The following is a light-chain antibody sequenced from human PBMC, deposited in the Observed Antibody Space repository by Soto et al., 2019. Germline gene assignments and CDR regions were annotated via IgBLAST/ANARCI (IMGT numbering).Light chain of an antibody. CDR3: QQYLSTPPT. CDR2: WAS. V-gene: IGKV4-1*01. CDR1: QSVLYSSNNMNY. J-gene: IGKJ2*01. Sequence: DIVMTQSPYSLAVSLGERATINCKSTQSVLYSSNNMNYLAWYQQKPGQPPKLLIYWASTRGSGVPDRFSGSGSGTDFTLTISSLQAEDVAVYYCQQYLSTPPTFGQGTNLEIK.